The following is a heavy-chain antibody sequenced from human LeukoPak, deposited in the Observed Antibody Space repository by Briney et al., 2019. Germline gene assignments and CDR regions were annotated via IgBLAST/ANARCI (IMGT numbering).Heavy chain of an antibody. D-gene: IGHD6-13*01. J-gene: IGHJ4*02. CDR3: ARGGAAAAGRGTSFDY. Sequence: PSETLSLTCTVSGGSISSSSYYWGWIRQPPGKELQWIASVYYSGRTNYSPSLKSRVTISVDTSEKQFSLQLNSVTAADTAVYYCARGGAAAAGRGTSFDYWGQGTLVTVSS. V-gene: IGHV4-39*02. CDR2: VYYSGRT. CDR1: GGSISSSSYY.